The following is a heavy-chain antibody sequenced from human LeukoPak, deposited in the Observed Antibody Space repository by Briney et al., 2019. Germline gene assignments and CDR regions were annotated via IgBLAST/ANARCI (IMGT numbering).Heavy chain of an antibody. D-gene: IGHD6-6*01. J-gene: IGHJ4*02. CDR1: GFTFSSYA. CDR3: AKRGGLSSSSGWYYFDY. CDR2: ISSSGGST. Sequence: GGSLRLSCAASGFTFSSYAMSWVRQAPGKGLEWVSSISSSGGSTFNADSVKGRSTISRDNSKNTLYLQMNSLRAEDTAVYYCAKRGGLSSSSGWYYFDYWGQGTLVTVSS. V-gene: IGHV3-23*01.